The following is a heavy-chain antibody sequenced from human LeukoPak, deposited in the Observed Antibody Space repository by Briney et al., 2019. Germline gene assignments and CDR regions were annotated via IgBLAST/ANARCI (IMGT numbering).Heavy chain of an antibody. CDR3: ARVSAAPLGWLDP. CDR2: INPTSGGT. J-gene: IGHJ5*02. CDR1: GYTFTGYY. V-gene: IGHV1-2*02. D-gene: IGHD2-2*01. Sequence: ASVTVSCKASGYTFTGYYMHWVRQAPGQGLEWMGWINPTSGGTNYAQKFQGRVTMTRNTSISTAYMELNRLKSDDTAVYYCARVSAAPLGWLDPWGQGTLVPVSS.